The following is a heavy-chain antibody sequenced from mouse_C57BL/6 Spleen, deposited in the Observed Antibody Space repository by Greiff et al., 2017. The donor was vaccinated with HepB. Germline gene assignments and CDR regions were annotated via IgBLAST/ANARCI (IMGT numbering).Heavy chain of an antibody. J-gene: IGHJ1*03. CDR2: FHPYNDDT. V-gene: IGHV1-47*01. Sequence: QVHVKQSGAELVKPGASVKMSCKASGYTFTTYPIEWMKQNHGKSLEWIGNFHPYNDDTKYNEKFKGKATLTVEKSSSTVYLELSRLTSDDSAVYYCARGIYYYGSSSRYVYCHVWRTGTTVTVSS. CDR1: GYTFTTYP. D-gene: IGHD1-1*01. CDR3: ARGIYYYGSSSRYVYCHV.